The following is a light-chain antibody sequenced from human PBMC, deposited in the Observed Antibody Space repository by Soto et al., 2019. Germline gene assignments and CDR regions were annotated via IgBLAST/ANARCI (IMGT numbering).Light chain of an antibody. CDR2: DAS. CDR1: QSVSSY. CDR3: QQRSNWPT. V-gene: IGKV3-11*01. J-gene: IGKJ1*01. Sequence: EIVLTQSPATLSLSPGERATLSCRASQSVSSYLAWYQQKPGQAPRLFIYDASNRATGIPARFSGSGSGTDFTLTISSLEPEDFAVYYCQQRSNWPTFGQGTKVEIK.